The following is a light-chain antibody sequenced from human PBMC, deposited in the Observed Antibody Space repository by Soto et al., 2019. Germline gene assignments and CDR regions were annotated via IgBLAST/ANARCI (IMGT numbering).Light chain of an antibody. V-gene: IGKV3-20*01. Sequence: EIVLTQSPGTLSLSPGERATLSCRASQSVSSDYLAWYQQKPGQAPRLLIYGASVRATGISDRFSGSGSGTDFTLTISRLEPEDFAVYYCHQYGSSPWTFGQGTKVDIK. CDR1: QSVSSDY. CDR2: GAS. CDR3: HQYGSSPWT. J-gene: IGKJ1*01.